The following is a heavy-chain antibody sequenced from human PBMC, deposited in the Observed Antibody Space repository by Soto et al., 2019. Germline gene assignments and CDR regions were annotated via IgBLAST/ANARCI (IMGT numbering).Heavy chain of an antibody. CDR3: AKGEGGYGDYYYYGMDV. CDR2: ISGSGGST. Sequence: GGSLRLSCAASGFTFSSYAMSWVRQAPGKGLEWVSAISGSGGSTYYADSVKGRFTISRDNSKNTLYLQMNSLRAEDTAVYYCAKGEGGYGDYYYYGMDVWGQGTTVTVSS. D-gene: IGHD4-17*01. J-gene: IGHJ6*02. V-gene: IGHV3-23*01. CDR1: GFTFSSYA.